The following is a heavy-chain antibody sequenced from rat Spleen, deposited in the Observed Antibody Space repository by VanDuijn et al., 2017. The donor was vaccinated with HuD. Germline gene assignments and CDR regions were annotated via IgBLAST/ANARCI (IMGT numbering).Heavy chain of an antibody. V-gene: IGHV2S54*01. Sequence: QVQLKESGPGLVQPSQTLSLTCTVSGFSLTDYSVHWVRQPPGKGLEWMGVIWGNGNTNYNSAPKSRLSISRDTSKNQVFLKMNSLQTDDTGTYYCTRETAYGYPFDYWGQGVMVTISS. CDR1: GFSLTDYS. J-gene: IGHJ2*01. D-gene: IGHD1-7*01. CDR2: IWGNGNT. CDR3: TRETAYGYPFDY.